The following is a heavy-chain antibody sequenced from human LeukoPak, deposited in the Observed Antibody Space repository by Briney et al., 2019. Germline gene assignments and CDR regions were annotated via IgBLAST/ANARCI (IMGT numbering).Heavy chain of an antibody. V-gene: IGHV4-39*07. Sequence: SETLSLTCTVSGGSISSSSYYWGWMRQPPGKGLEWIGSIYYSGSTYYNPSLKSRVTISVDTSKNQFSLKLSSVTAADTAVYFCARGPYSYDSSGAFAIWGQGTMVTVSS. D-gene: IGHD3-22*01. CDR2: IYYSGST. CDR1: GGSISSSSYY. CDR3: ARGPYSYDSSGAFAI. J-gene: IGHJ3*02.